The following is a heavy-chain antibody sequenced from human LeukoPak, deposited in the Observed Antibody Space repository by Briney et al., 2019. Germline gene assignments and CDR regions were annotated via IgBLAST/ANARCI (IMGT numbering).Heavy chain of an antibody. CDR1: GFTFSSYA. D-gene: IGHD3-22*01. CDR2: ISSNGGST. J-gene: IGHJ3*02. V-gene: IGHV3-64*01. Sequence: GGSLRLSCAASGFTFSSYAMHWVRQAPGKGLEYVSAISSNGGSTYYANSVKGRFTISRDNSKNTLYLQMGSLRAEDMAVYYCARGANGYYYDSSGYPGAFDIWGQGTTVTVSS. CDR3: ARGANGYYYDSSGYPGAFDI.